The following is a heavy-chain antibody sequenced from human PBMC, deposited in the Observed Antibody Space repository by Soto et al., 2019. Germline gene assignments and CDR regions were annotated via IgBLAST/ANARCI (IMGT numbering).Heavy chain of an antibody. Sequence: ASVKVSCKASGYTFTSYGISWVRQAPGQGLEWMGWISAYNGNTNYAQKLQGRVTMTTDTSTSTAYMELRSLRSDDTAVYYCARDGSLGYCTNGVCLNYGMVVWGQGTSVTVSS. CDR2: ISAYNGNT. J-gene: IGHJ6*02. CDR3: ARDGSLGYCTNGVCLNYGMVV. V-gene: IGHV1-18*01. D-gene: IGHD2-8*01. CDR1: GYTFTSYG.